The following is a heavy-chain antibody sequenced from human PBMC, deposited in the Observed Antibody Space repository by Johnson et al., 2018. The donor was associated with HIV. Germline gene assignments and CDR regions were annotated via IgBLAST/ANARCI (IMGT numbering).Heavy chain of an antibody. CDR1: GFTFSSYA. CDR2: IYSGGST. D-gene: IGHD1-26*01. J-gene: IGHJ3*02. Sequence: VQLVESGGGLVQPGGSLRLSCAASGFTFSSYAMSWVRQAPGKGLEWVSVIYSGGSTYYADSVKGRFTISRDNSKNTLYLQMNSLRAEDTAVYYCARDPSPIVGATYAFDIWGQGTMVTVSS. CDR3: ARDPSPIVGATYAFDI. V-gene: IGHV3-66*01.